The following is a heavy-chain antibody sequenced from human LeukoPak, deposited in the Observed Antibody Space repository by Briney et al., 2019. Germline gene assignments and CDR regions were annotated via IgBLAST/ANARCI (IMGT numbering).Heavy chain of an antibody. D-gene: IGHD4-11*01. CDR1: GFTFSSYG. J-gene: IGHJ4*02. V-gene: IGHV3-30*18. CDR3: AKAHYSWNYFDY. Sequence: GGSLRLSCAASGFTFSSYGMHWVRQAPGKGLEWVAVISYDGSNKYYADSVKGRFTISRDNSKNTLYLQMNSLRAEDTAVYYCAKAHYSWNYFDYWGQETLVTVSS. CDR2: ISYDGSNK.